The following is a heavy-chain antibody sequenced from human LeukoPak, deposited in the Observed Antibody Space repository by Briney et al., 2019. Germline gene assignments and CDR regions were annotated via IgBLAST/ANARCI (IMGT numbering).Heavy chain of an antibody. J-gene: IGHJ3*02. CDR1: GGTFSSYA. CDR2: IIPIFGTA. CDR3: ARDRLNFWSGYYSPRGAFDI. V-gene: IGHV1-69*05. Sequence: ASVKVTCKASGGTFSSYAISWVRQAPGQGLEWMGGIIPIFGTANYAQKFQGRVTITTDESTSTAYMELSSLRSEDTAVYYCARDRLNFWSGYYSPRGAFDIWGQGTMVTVSS. D-gene: IGHD3-3*01.